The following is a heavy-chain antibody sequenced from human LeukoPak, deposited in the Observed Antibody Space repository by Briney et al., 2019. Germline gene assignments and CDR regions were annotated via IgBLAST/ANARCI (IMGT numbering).Heavy chain of an antibody. V-gene: IGHV3-48*03. J-gene: IGHJ4*02. CDR1: GFTLSSYE. CDR2: ISSSGSTI. CDR3: ARDSVVTGYYKRFDY. D-gene: IGHD3-9*01. Sequence: GGSLRLSCAASGFTLSSYEMNWVRQAPGKGLEWVSYISSSGSTIYYADSVKGRFTISRDNAKNSLYLQMNSLRAEDTAVYYCARDSVVTGYYKRFDYWGQGTLVTVSS.